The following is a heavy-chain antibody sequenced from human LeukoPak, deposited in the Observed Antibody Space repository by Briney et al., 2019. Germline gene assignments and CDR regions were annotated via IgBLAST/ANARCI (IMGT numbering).Heavy chain of an antibody. J-gene: IGHJ5*02. Sequence: SETLSLTCAVYGGSFSGYYWSWIRQPPGKGLEWIGEINHSGSTNYNPSLKSRVTISVDTSKNQFSLKLSSVTAADTAVYYCARSLSIAAAGTWFDPWGQGTLVTVSS. CDR2: INHSGST. V-gene: IGHV4-34*01. D-gene: IGHD6-13*01. CDR3: ARSLSIAAAGTWFDP. CDR1: GGSFSGYY.